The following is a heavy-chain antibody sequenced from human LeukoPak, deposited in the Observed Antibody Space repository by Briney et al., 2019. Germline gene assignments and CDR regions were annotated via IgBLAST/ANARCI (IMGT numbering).Heavy chain of an antibody. Sequence: GGSLRLSCAASGFTFSNAWMSWVRQAPGKGLEWVAVISYDGSNKYYADSVKGRFTISRDNSKNTLYLQMNSLRAEDTAVYYCAKTEARGSWFDGDYWGQGTLVTVSS. CDR2: ISYDGSNK. V-gene: IGHV3-30*18. J-gene: IGHJ4*02. CDR1: GFTFSNAW. D-gene: IGHD1-26*01. CDR3: AKTEARGSWFDGDY.